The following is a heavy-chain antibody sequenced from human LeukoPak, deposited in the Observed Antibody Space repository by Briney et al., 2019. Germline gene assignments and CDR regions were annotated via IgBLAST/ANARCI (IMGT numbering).Heavy chain of an antibody. CDR2: ISSSSSYI. J-gene: IGHJ4*02. Sequence: AGGSLRLSCAASGFTFSGYSMNWVRQAPGKGLEWVSSISSSSSYIYYADSAKGRFTISRDNAKNSLYLQMNSLRAEDTAVYYCARDSYYYDSSGYYYGESSHFDYWGQGTLVTVSS. D-gene: IGHD3-22*01. CDR1: GFTFSGYS. CDR3: ARDSYYYDSSGYYYGESSHFDY. V-gene: IGHV3-21*01.